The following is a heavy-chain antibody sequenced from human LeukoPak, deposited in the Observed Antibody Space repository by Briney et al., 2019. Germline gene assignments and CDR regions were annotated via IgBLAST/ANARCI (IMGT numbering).Heavy chain of an antibody. CDR3: ARGPLYEDYFDY. Sequence: ASVKVSCKASGGTFSSYAISWVRQAPGQGLEWMGGIIPIFGTANYAQKFQGRVTITADKSTSTAYMELSSLRSEDTAVYYCARGPLYEDYFDYWGQGTLVTVSS. CDR1: GGTFSSYA. V-gene: IGHV1-69*06. CDR2: IIPIFGTA. D-gene: IGHD5/OR15-5a*01. J-gene: IGHJ4*02.